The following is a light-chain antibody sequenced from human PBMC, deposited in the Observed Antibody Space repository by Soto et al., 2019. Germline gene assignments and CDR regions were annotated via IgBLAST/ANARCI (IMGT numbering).Light chain of an antibody. Sequence: EIVMTQSPATLSVSPGERATLSCRARQSVSSNLAWYQQKPGQAPRLLIYSASTRATGIPARFSGSGSGTEFTLIISSLQSEDFAVYYCQQDNNWPRTFGQGTKVEIK. CDR2: SAS. J-gene: IGKJ1*01. CDR1: QSVSSN. V-gene: IGKV3-15*01. CDR3: QQDNNWPRT.